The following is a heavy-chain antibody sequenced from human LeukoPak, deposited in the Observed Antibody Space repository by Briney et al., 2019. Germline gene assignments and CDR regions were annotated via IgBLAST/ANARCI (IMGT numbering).Heavy chain of an antibody. D-gene: IGHD3-3*01. Sequence: SETLSLTCTVSGGSISSGGYYWSWIRQHPGKGLEWIGYIYYSGSTYYNPSLKSRVTISVDTSKNQFSLKLSSVTAADTAVYYCARFGGPQHYDFWSGYYTGIGSSFDYWGQGTLVTVSS. J-gene: IGHJ4*02. CDR2: IYYSGST. CDR3: ARFGGPQHYDFWSGYYTGIGSSFDY. CDR1: GGSISSGGYY. V-gene: IGHV4-31*03.